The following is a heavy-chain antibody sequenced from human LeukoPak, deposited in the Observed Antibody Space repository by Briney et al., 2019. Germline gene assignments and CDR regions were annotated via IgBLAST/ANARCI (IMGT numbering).Heavy chain of an antibody. CDR3: ARVISRDGYNYDAFDI. CDR1: GASISSYY. Sequence: PSETPSLTCTILGASISSYYCRWIRQPQGKGLEWIGSINYSGSTNYTPSLKSRVTLSVDTSKNQFSLKLSSVTAADTAVYYCARVISRDGYNYDAFDIWGQGTMVTVSS. D-gene: IGHD5-24*01. CDR2: INYSGST. V-gene: IGHV4-59*01. J-gene: IGHJ3*02.